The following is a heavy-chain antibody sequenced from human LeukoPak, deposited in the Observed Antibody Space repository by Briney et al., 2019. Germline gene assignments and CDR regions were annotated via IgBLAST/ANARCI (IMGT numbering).Heavy chain of an antibody. V-gene: IGHV1-8*01. J-gene: IGHJ4*02. Sequence: ASVKVSCKASGYTFTSYDINWVRQATGQGLEWMGWMNPNSGNTGYAQKFQGRVTMTRNTSISTAYMELSSLRSEDTAVYYCAIFPPMVRGVGEDYWGQGTLVTVPS. CDR2: MNPNSGNT. CDR3: AIFPPMVRGVGEDY. D-gene: IGHD3-10*01. CDR1: GYTFTSYD.